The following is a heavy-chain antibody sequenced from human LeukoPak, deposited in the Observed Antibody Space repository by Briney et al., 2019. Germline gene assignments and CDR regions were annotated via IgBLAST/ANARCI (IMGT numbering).Heavy chain of an antibody. CDR3: ASRKLGNDY. Sequence: SETLSLTCTVSGGSISSSSYYWGWIRQPPGKGLEWIGSIYYSGSTYYNPSLKSRVTISVDTSKNEFSLKLNSVTAADTAVYYCASRKLGNDYWGQGTLVTVSS. CDR2: IYYSGST. J-gene: IGHJ4*02. D-gene: IGHD7-27*01. V-gene: IGHV4-39*07. CDR1: GGSISSSSYY.